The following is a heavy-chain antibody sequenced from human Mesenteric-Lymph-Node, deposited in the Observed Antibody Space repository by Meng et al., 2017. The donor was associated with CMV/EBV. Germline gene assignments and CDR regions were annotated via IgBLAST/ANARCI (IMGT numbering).Heavy chain of an antibody. CDR1: ISRTTW. J-gene: IGHJ4*02. V-gene: IGHV4-4*02. CDR3: ARDRRTYGSGSYPIYYFDY. D-gene: IGHD3-10*01. Sequence: ISRTTWWSWVRPPPGKGLEWIGEISHSGSTNYNPSLQSRVTISVDKSKNQFSLKLSSVTAADTAVYYCARDRRTYGSGSYPIYYFDYWGQGTLVTVSS. CDR2: ISHSGST.